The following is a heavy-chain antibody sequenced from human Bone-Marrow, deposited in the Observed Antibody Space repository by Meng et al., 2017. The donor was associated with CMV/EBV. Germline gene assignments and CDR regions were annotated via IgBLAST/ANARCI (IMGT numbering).Heavy chain of an antibody. CDR3: ARASDKLIGGVTGVLDY. V-gene: IGHV3-74*01. J-gene: IGHJ4*02. D-gene: IGHD3-16*01. CDR2: IISEVGPS. CDR1: YW. Sequence: YWVPWVRHGPGRGRVWVSRIISEVGPSNNAASGKTRFSISRENAKITLYLQMNSLRAEDTAVYYCARASDKLIGGVTGVLDYWGQGILVTVSS.